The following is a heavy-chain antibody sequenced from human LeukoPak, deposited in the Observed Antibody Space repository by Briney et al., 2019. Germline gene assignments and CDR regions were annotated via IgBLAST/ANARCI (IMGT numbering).Heavy chain of an antibody. Sequence: HPSETLSLTCTVSGGSISSSYRRWILQPPGKRLKWIRYISYSGSTKYNPSLKSRVTISVDTSKNQFSLKVNSVTAADTAVYYCARRGVEMAPVRPDNWFDPWGQGTLVTVSS. J-gene: IGHJ5*02. CDR3: ARRGVEMAPVRPDNWFDP. V-gene: IGHV4-59*08. CDR1: GGSISSSY. D-gene: IGHD5-24*01. CDR2: ISYSGST.